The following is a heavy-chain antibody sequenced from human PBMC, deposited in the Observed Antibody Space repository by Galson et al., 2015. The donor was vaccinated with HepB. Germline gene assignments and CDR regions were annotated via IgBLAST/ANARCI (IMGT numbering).Heavy chain of an antibody. D-gene: IGHD4-23*01. V-gene: IGHV1-69*06. J-gene: IGHJ4*02. CDR3: ARDGREGAYGGYPKNSDY. CDR1: GGTFSSYA. Sequence: AVKVSCKASGGTFSSYAISWVRQAPGQGLEWMGGIIPIFGTANYAQKFQGRVTITADKSTSTAYMELSSVRSGDTAVYYGARDGREGAYGGYPKNSDYWGQGSLVTVSS. CDR2: IIPIFGTA.